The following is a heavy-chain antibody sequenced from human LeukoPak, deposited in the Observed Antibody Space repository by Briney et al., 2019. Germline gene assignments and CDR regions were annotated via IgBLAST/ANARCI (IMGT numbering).Heavy chain of an antibody. Sequence: PGGSLRPSCAASGFTFSSHNMNWVRQAPGKGLEWVSSITSSSDYIYYADSVKGRFTVSRDNAKNSLYLQMNSLRAEDTAVYYCARDRYSSSWPNAFDIWGQGTMVTVSS. D-gene: IGHD6-13*01. CDR3: ARDRYSSSWPNAFDI. J-gene: IGHJ3*02. CDR2: ITSSSDYI. CDR1: GFTFSSHN. V-gene: IGHV3-21*01.